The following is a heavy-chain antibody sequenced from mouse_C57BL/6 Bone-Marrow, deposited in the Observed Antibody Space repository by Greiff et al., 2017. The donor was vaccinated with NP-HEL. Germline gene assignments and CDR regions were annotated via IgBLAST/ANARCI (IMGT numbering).Heavy chain of an antibody. CDR3: AREGPYYYGSSPYFDY. CDR1: GFTFSSYA. J-gene: IGHJ2*01. V-gene: IGHV5-4*01. CDR2: ISAGGSYT. D-gene: IGHD1-1*01. Sequence: DVHLVESGGGLVKPGGSLKLSCAASGFTFSSYAMSWVRQTPEKRLEWVATISAGGSYTYYPDNVKGRFTLSRDNAKNNLYLKMIKRKAEDTAMYYCAREGPYYYGSSPYFDYWGQGTTLTVSS.